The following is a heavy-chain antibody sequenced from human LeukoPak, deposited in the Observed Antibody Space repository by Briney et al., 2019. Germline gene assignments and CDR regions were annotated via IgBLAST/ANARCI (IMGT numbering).Heavy chain of an antibody. Sequence: PGGSLRLSCAASGFTVSSNYMSWVRQAPGKGLEWVSVIYSGGSTYYADSVKGRFTISRDNSKNTLYLQMNSLRAEDTAVYYCARASMFCSGGSCYGDYYYYGMDVWGQGTTVTVSS. D-gene: IGHD2-15*01. CDR2: IYSGGST. J-gene: IGHJ6*02. CDR1: GFTVSSNY. CDR3: ARASMFCSGGSCYGDYYYYGMDV. V-gene: IGHV3-53*01.